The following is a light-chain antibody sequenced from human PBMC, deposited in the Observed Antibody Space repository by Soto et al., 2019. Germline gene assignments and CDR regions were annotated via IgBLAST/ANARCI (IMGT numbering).Light chain of an antibody. CDR3: QTWGTGFQF. V-gene: IGLV4-69*01. CDR1: SGHSSYA. CDR2: LNNDGSH. Sequence: QSVLTQSPSASASLGASVKLTCTLSSGHSSYAIAWHQKQPGKGPRYLMDLNNDGSHTKGDGIPDRFSGSSSGADRYLIISSLQSEDEADYYCQTWGTGFQFFGGGTKVTVL. J-gene: IGLJ2*01.